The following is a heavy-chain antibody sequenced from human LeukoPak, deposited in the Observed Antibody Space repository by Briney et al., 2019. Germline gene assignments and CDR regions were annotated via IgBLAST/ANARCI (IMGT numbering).Heavy chain of an antibody. CDR2: IYPGDSDT. D-gene: IGHD3-10*01. V-gene: IGHV5-51*01. J-gene: IGHJ6*02. CDR3: ARETASYGSGDYYYYGMDV. CDR1: GYSFTSYW. Sequence: GESLKISCKASGYSFTSYWIGWVRQMPGKGLEWMGIIYPGDSDTRYSPSFQGQVTISADKSISTAYLQWSSLKASDTAMYYCARETASYGSGDYYYYGMDVWGQGTTVTVSS.